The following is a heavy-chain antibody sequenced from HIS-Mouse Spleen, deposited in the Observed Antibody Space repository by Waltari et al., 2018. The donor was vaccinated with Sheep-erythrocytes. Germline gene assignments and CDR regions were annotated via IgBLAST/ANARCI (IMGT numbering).Heavy chain of an antibody. Sequence: EVQLVQSGAEVKKPGESLKISCKGSGYSFTRYWLGWVRQMPGKGLEWMGIIYPGDSDTRYSPSFKGQVTISADKSISTAYLQWSSLKASDTAMYYCARRTYYDFWSGYYTDAFDIWGQGTMVTVSS. J-gene: IGHJ3*02. CDR2: IYPGDSDT. CDR3: ARRTYYDFWSGYYTDAFDI. V-gene: IGHV5-51*03. D-gene: IGHD3-3*01. CDR1: GYSFTRYW.